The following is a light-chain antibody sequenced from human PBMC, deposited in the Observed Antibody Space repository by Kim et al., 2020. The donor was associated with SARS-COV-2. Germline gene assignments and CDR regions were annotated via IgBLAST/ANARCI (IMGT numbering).Light chain of an antibody. Sequence: SYELTQPPSVSVSPGQTDSITCSGDKLGDKYACWYQQKPGQSPVLVIYQDSKRPSGIPERFSGSNSGNTATLTISGTQAMDEADYYCQAWDSSSHVVFGGGTQLTVL. J-gene: IGLJ2*01. CDR1: KLGDKY. CDR3: QAWDSSSHVV. V-gene: IGLV3-1*01. CDR2: QDS.